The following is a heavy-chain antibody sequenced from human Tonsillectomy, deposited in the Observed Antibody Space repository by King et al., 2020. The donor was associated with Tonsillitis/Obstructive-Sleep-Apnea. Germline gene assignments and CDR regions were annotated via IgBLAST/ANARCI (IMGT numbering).Heavy chain of an antibody. CDR1: GGSISSSSYY. CDR3: ARQPHYYDSSGYSHNWFDP. J-gene: IGHJ5*02. D-gene: IGHD3-22*01. CDR2: IYYSGST. Sequence: QLQESGPGLVKPSETLSLTCTVSGGSISSSSYYWGWIRQPPGKGLEWIGSIYYSGSTYYNPSLKSRVTISVDTSKNQFSLKLSSVTAADTAGYYCARQPHYYDSSGYSHNWFDPWGQGTLVTVSS. V-gene: IGHV4-39*01.